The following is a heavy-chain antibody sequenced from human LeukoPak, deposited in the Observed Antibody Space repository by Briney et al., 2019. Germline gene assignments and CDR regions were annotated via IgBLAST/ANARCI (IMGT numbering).Heavy chain of an antibody. CDR2: VYKDGKM. V-gene: IGHV3-53*01. J-gene: IGHJ4*02. CDR1: GFTVSSTY. Sequence: GGSLRLSCAASGFTVSSTYMSWVRQSPEKGLEWVSVVYKDGKMFYIDSVKGRFAISRDTSKNTVYLQMNNLRAEDTAVYYCASRHCSGGDCYFAGADPFDHWDQGTLVTVSS. CDR3: ASRHCSGGDCYFAGADPFDH. D-gene: IGHD2-21*01.